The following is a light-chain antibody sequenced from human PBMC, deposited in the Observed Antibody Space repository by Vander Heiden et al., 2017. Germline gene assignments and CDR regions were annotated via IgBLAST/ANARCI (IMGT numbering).Light chain of an antibody. CDR3: QQYNSWPYT. Sequence: ILLTQSPPTLSLSPGERATLSCRASQGISNNLAWYQQKPGQAPKLLIYVASSRDTGIPARFSGSGSGTEFSLTISSLQSEDFAVYYCQQYNSWPYTFGQGTKLEIK. J-gene: IGKJ2*01. V-gene: IGKV3-15*01. CDR1: QGISNN. CDR2: VAS.